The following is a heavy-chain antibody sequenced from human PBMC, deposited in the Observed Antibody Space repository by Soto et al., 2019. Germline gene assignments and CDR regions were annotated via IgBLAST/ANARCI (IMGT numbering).Heavy chain of an antibody. CDR2: ISSSSSYI. V-gene: IGHV3-21*01. J-gene: IGHJ6*03. CDR1: GFTFSSYS. CDR3: ARAEDPDIVATEDYYYYMDV. D-gene: IGHD5-12*01. Sequence: GVSLRLSCAASGFTFSSYSMNWVRQAPGKGLEWVSSISSSSSYIYYADSVKGRFTISRDNAKNSLYLQMNSLRAEETAVYYCARAEDPDIVATEDYYYYMDVWGKGTTVTVSS.